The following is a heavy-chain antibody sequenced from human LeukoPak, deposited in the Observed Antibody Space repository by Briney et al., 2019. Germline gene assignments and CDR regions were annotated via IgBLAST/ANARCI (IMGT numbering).Heavy chain of an antibody. J-gene: IGHJ4*02. CDR1: GYTFTSYG. V-gene: IGHV1-18*01. D-gene: IGHD3-22*01. CDR3: ARVATPGLNYDSSGYYQLPDY. CDR2: ISAYNGNT. Sequence: ASVKVSCKASGYTFTSYGISWVRQAPGQGLEWMGWISAYNGNTNYAQKLQGRVTMTTDTSTSTAYMELRSLRSDDTAVYYCARVATPGLNYDSSGYYQLPDYWGQGTLVTVSS.